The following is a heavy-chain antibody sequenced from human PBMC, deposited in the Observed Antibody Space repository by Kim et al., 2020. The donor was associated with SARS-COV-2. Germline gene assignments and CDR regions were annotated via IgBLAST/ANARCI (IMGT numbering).Heavy chain of an antibody. CDR3: ARDKADIVATTYYYYYGMDV. CDR2: ISSSSSYI. D-gene: IGHD5-12*01. V-gene: IGHV3-21*01. CDR1: GFTFSSYS. Sequence: GGSLRLSCAASGFTFSSYSMNWVRQAPGKGLEWVSSISSSSSYIYYADSVKGRFTISRDNAKNSLYLQMNSLRAEDTAVYYCARDKADIVATTYYYYYGMDVWGQGTTVTVSS. J-gene: IGHJ6*02.